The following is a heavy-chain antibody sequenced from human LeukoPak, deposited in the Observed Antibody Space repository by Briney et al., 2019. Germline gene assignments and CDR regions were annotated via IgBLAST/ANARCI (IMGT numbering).Heavy chain of an antibody. J-gene: IGHJ4*02. CDR2: IYSGGST. CDR1: GFTVSSNY. V-gene: IGHV3-66*01. D-gene: IGHD2-2*01. Sequence: GGSLRLSCAASGFTVSSNYMSWVRQAPGKGLEWVSVIYSGGSTYYAVSVKGRFTISRDNSKNTLYLQMNSLRAEDTAVYYCARAAYCSSTSCYEPYFDYWGQGTLVTVSS. CDR3: ARAAYCSSTSCYEPYFDY.